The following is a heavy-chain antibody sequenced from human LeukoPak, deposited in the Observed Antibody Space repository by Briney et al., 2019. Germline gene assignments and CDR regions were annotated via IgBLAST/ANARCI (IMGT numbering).Heavy chain of an antibody. CDR2: ISSSSSYI. D-gene: IGHD3-9*01. J-gene: IGHJ4*02. Sequence: PGGSLRLSCAASGFTFSSYSRNWVRQAPGKGLEGVSSISSSSSYIYYADSVKGRFTLSRDNAKNSLYLQMNSPRAEDTAVYYCARDPLTSPVPYYDILTGYSHNYYFDYWGQGTLVTVSS. V-gene: IGHV3-21*01. CDR3: ARDPLTSPVPYYDILTGYSHNYYFDY. CDR1: GFTFSSYS.